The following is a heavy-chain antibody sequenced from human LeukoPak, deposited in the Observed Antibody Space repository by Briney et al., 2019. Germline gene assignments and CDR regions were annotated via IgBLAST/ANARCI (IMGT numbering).Heavy chain of an antibody. D-gene: IGHD5-18*01. Sequence: GGSLRLSCAASVFTFSDYYMSWIRQAQGKGWEWVSYFSSSSSYTNYADSVKGRFTISRDNAKNSLYLQMNSLRAEDTAVYYCAREVQLWLRGGVDYWGQGTLVTVSS. CDR3: AREVQLWLRGGVDY. J-gene: IGHJ4*02. V-gene: IGHV3-11*06. CDR2: FSSSSSYT. CDR1: VFTFSDYY.